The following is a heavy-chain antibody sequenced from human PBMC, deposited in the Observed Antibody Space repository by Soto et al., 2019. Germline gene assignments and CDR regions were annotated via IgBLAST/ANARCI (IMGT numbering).Heavy chain of an antibody. D-gene: IGHD3-22*01. V-gene: IGHV3-30-3*01. CDR1: GFTFSSYA. CDR2: TSNDGSDN. Sequence: QVQLVESGGGVVQPGRSLRLSCAASGFTFSSYAMHWIRQAPGKGLEWVAVTSNDGSDNYYADSVKGRFIISRDNSKNTLHLRMNSLSAEDTAVYYCARDYYDSYGYFQDWGQGTLVTVSS. J-gene: IGHJ4*02. CDR3: ARDYYDSYGYFQD.